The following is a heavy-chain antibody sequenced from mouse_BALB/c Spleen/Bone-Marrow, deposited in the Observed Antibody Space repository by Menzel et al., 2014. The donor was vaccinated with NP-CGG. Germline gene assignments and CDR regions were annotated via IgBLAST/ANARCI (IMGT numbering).Heavy chain of an antibody. D-gene: IGHD4-1*01. J-gene: IGHJ2*01. CDR2: IRNKAYGYTT. CDR3: ARDMGGILFDS. Sequence: DVKLVESGGGLVQPGGSLRLSCATSGFTFTDYYMNWVRQPPGKALEWLGFIRNKAYGYTTEYSASVKGRFTVSRDNSQGILYLQMNTLGAEDSATYYCARDMGGILFDSWGQGTTLTVSS. V-gene: IGHV7-3*02. CDR1: GFTFTDYY.